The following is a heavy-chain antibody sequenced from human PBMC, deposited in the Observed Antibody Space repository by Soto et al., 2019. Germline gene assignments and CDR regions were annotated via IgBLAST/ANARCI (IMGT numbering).Heavy chain of an antibody. CDR3: ARNRITTRGDAFDL. CDR1: GGTFSTYI. J-gene: IGHJ3*01. D-gene: IGHD3-3*01. Sequence: QVQLVQSGAEVKKPGSSVKVSCKAPGGTFSTYIISWVRQAPGQGLEWMGRIIPIPDITDNAQKFQGRVTCSVDKSTSTAYVEPSSLRSEDTAVYYCARNRITTRGDAFDLWGQGTMVTVSS. V-gene: IGHV1-69*02. CDR2: IIPIPDIT.